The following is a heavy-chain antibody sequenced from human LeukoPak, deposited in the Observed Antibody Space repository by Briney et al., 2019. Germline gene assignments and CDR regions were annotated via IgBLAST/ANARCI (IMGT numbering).Heavy chain of an antibody. V-gene: IGHV4-59*01. CDR2: IFYSGNT. Sequence: TSETLSLTCSVSGGSITSYYWNWIRQPPGKGLEWIGYIFYSGNTKYNPSLTSRVSLSVDTSKNQFSLKLSSVTAADTAVYYCARDYQGGYGDKTVDYWGQGTLVTVSS. CDR3: ARDYQGGYGDKTVDY. CDR1: GGSITSYY. D-gene: IGHD5-18*01. J-gene: IGHJ4*02.